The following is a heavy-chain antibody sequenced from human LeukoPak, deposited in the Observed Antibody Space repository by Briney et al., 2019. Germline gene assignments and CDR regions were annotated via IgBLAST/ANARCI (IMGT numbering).Heavy chain of an antibody. J-gene: IGHJ4*02. D-gene: IGHD6-19*01. Sequence: PGGSLRLSCAASGFTFSSYWMSWVRQAPGKGLEWVANIKQDGSEKYYVDSVKGRFTISRDNAKNSLYLQMNSLRAEDTVVYYCAREVTLAVAERGGDYWGQGTLVTVSS. CDR2: IKQDGSEK. CDR3: AREVTLAVAERGGDY. V-gene: IGHV3-7*01. CDR1: GFTFSSYW.